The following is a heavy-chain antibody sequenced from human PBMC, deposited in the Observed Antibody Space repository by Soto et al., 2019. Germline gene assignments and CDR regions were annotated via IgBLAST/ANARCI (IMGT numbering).Heavy chain of an antibody. CDR2: INHSGST. D-gene: IGHD6-13*01. CDR1: GGSFSGYY. CDR3: ARGLYSSSWYLNWFDP. Sequence: PSETLSLTCAVYGGSFSGYYWSWIRQPPGKGLEWIGEINHSGSTNYNPSLKSRVTISVDTSKNQFSLKLSSVTAADTAVYYCARGLYSSSWYLNWFDPWGQGTLVTVSS. V-gene: IGHV4-34*01. J-gene: IGHJ5*02.